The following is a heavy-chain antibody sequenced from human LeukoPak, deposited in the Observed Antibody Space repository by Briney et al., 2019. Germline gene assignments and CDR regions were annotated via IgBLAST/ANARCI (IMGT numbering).Heavy chain of an antibody. CDR3: AKSSLVTPYDY. CDR1: GFTFSSYA. J-gene: IGHJ4*02. Sequence: GGSLRLSCAASGFTFSSYAMSWVRQAPHKGLEWVSGISGSGSTTSYADSVKGRFTISRDNSKNTLDLQMNSLRAEDTAVYYCAKSSLVTPYDYWGQGTLVSVSS. CDR2: ISGSGSTT. V-gene: IGHV3-23*01. D-gene: IGHD2-15*01.